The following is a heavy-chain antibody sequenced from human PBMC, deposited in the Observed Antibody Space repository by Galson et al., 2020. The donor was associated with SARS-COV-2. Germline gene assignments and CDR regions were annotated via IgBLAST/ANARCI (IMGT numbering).Heavy chain of an antibody. Sequence: SETLSLTCAVYGGSFSGYYWSWIRQPPGKGLEWIGEINHSGSTNYNPSLKSRVTISVDTSKNQFSLKLSSVTAADTAVYYCARGGLLWGYYYYMDVWAKGPRSPSP. CDR1: GGSFSGYY. D-gene: IGHD3-16*01. CDR3: ARGGLLWGYYYYMDV. V-gene: IGHV4-34*01. CDR2: INHSGST. J-gene: IGHJ6*03.